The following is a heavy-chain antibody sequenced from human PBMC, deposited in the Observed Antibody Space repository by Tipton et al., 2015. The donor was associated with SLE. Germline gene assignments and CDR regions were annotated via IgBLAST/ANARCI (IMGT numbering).Heavy chain of an antibody. CDR3: ARDLIPRSLADY. CDR2: ISGSGGST. J-gene: IGHJ4*02. Sequence: SLRLSCAASGFTFSNYAMSWVRQAPGRGLEWVSGISGSGGSTDYADSVKGRFTISRDNSKNTLYLQMNSLRAEDTAVYYCARDLIPRSLADYWGQGTLVTVSS. D-gene: IGHD6-13*01. V-gene: IGHV3-23*01. CDR1: GFTFSNYA.